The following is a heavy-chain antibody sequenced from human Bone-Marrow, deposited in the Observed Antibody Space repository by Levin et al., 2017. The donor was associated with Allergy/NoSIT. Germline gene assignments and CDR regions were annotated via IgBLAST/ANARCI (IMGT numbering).Heavy chain of an antibody. CDR2: IYYSGST. Sequence: SETLSLTCTVSGGSISSYYWSWIRQPPGKGLEWIGYIYYSGSTNYNPSLKSRVTISVDTSKNQFSLKLSSVTAADTAVYYCASGLYSSSWGGVGMDVWGQGTTVTVSS. V-gene: IGHV4-59*01. CDR3: ASGLYSSSWGGVGMDV. CDR1: GGSISSYY. J-gene: IGHJ6*02. D-gene: IGHD6-13*01.